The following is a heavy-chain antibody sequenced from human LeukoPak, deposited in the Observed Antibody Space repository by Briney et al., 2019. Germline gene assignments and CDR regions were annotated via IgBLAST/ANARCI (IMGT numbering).Heavy chain of an antibody. Sequence: SETLSLTCNISGVPITDYYWSWIRLAPRRGLEWIGYMYYSGDSNSNPSLEGRVTMSADTSTNQFSLRLTSVTAADTAIYYCARELPSTGNWFDPWDQGILVTVSS. CDR1: GVPITDYY. CDR2: MYYSGDS. CDR3: ARELPSTGNWFDP. D-gene: IGHD1-14*01. J-gene: IGHJ5*02. V-gene: IGHV4-59*01.